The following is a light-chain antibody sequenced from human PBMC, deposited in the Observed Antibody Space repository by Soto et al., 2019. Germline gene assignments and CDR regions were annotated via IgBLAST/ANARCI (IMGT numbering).Light chain of an antibody. J-gene: IGLJ2*01. V-gene: IGLV2-14*03. Sequence: QSVLTQPASVSGSLGQSITISCPGNSSDIGAYNYVSWYQQHPGKAPKLMIYDVNIRPSGVSNRFSGSKSGNTASLTISGLQAEDEADYYCTSWTTSTTMIFGGGTKVTVL. CDR2: DVN. CDR3: TSWTTSTTMI. CDR1: SSDIGAYNY.